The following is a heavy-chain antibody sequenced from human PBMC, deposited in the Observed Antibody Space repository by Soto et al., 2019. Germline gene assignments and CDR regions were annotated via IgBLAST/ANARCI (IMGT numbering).Heavy chain of an antibody. J-gene: IGHJ3*02. D-gene: IGHD3-10*01. V-gene: IGHV4-59*01. CDR1: GGSISRYY. CDR2: IYYSGST. CDR3: ARVWGGAFDI. Sequence: KPSGTLSLSCTVSGGSISRYYGSWIRQPPGKGLEWIGYIYYSGSTNYNPSLKSRVTISVDTSKNQFSLKLSSVTAADTAVYYCARVWGGAFDIWGQGTMVT.